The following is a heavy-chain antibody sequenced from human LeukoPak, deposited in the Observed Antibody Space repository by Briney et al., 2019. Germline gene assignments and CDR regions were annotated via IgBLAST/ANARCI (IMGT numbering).Heavy chain of an antibody. J-gene: IGHJ4*02. Sequence: KTGGSLRLSCAASGFTFSDYYMSWIRQAPGKGLEWVSYISSSGSTIYYADSVKGRFTISRDNAKNSLYLQMNSLRAEDTAVYHCARDPARDVLRFLEWFGGWYFDYWGQGTLVTVSS. CDR3: ARDPARDVLRFLEWFGGWYFDY. D-gene: IGHD3-3*01. CDR1: GFTFSDYY. V-gene: IGHV3-11*01. CDR2: ISSSGSTI.